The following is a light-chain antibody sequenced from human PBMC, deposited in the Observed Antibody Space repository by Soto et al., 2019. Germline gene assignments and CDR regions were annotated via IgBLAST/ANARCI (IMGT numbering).Light chain of an antibody. Sequence: QSVLTQPPSVSAAPGQKVTISCSGSSLTVVNNYVSWYQQLPGTAPKVLIYDNNERPSGIPDRFSGSRSGTLATLGITGLQTGDEADYYCGTWDSSLSAYVFGAGTKLTVL. CDR1: SLTVVNNY. J-gene: IGLJ1*01. V-gene: IGLV1-51*01. CDR2: DNN. CDR3: GTWDSSLSAYV.